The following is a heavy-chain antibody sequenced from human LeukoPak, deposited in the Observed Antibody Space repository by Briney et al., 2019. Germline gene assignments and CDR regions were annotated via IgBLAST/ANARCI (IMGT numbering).Heavy chain of an antibody. CDR3: AKGIVTMIVVVTPDAIDI. J-gene: IGHJ3*02. CDR2: ISGSGGST. D-gene: IGHD3-22*01. Sequence: GGSLRLSCAASGFTFSSYAMSWVRQAPGKGLEWVSAISGSGGSTYYADSVKGRFTISRDNSKNTLYLQMNSLRAEDTAVYYCAKGIVTMIVVVTPDAIDIWGQGTMVTVSS. V-gene: IGHV3-23*01. CDR1: GFTFSSYA.